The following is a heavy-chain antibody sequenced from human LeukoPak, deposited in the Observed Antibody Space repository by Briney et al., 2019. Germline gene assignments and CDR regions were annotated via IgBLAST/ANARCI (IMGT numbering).Heavy chain of an antibody. Sequence: GGSLRLSCAASGFTFNAYEMNWVRQAPGKGLVWVSRINSDGSSTSYADSVKGRFTISRDNAKSTLYLQMNSLRAEDTAVYYCARRGGYSYGYPSYYYMDVWGKGTTVTISS. J-gene: IGHJ6*03. CDR1: GFTFNAYE. CDR3: ARRGGYSYGYPSYYYMDV. V-gene: IGHV3-74*01. D-gene: IGHD5-18*01. CDR2: INSDGSST.